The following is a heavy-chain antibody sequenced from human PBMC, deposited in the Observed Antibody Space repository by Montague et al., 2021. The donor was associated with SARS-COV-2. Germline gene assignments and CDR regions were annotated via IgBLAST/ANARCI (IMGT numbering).Heavy chain of an antibody. CDR2: ISSSSSYI. J-gene: IGHJ5*02. CDR1: GFTSSSYS. CDR3: ARMMGAYSNYFDP. V-gene: IGHV3-21*06. D-gene: IGHD2-21*01. Sequence: SLRLSCAASGFTSSSYSMNWVRQAPGKGLEWVSSISSSSSYIYYADSVKGRFTISRDNAKNSVFLHMTGLTPEDTAMYFCARMMGAYSNYFDPWGQGTLVSVSS.